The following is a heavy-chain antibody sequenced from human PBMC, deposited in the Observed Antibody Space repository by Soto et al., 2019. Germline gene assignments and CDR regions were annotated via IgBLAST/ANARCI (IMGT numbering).Heavy chain of an antibody. V-gene: IGHV3-23*01. CDR1: GFTLSSYA. J-gene: IGHJ4*02. Sequence: EVQLLESGGGLVQPGGSLRLSCAASGFTLSSYAMTWVRQAPGKGLEWVSVISDSDNAIYYADSVKGRLTISRDNSKNTLYLQLNSLRVEDTAVYYCAKGVSSSAWSASDSWGQGTLVTVSA. CDR2: ISDSDNAI. CDR3: AKGVSSSAWSASDS. D-gene: IGHD6-19*01.